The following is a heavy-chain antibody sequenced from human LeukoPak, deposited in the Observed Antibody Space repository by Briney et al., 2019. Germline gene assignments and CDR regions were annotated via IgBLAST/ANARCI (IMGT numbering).Heavy chain of an antibody. V-gene: IGHV3-9*01. CDR3: AKDMGTGIAVAGTFDY. CDR2: ISWNSGII. D-gene: IGHD6-19*01. Sequence: GGSLRLSCAASGFTFDDYAMHWVRQAPGKGLEWVSGISWNSGIIGYADSVKGRFTISRDNAKNSLYLQMNSLRAEDTALYYCAKDMGTGIAVAGTFDYWGQGTLVTVSS. CDR1: GFTFDDYA. J-gene: IGHJ4*02.